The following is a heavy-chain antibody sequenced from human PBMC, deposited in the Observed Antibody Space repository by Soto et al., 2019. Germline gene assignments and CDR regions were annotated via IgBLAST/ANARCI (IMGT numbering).Heavy chain of an antibody. J-gene: IGHJ4*02. V-gene: IGHV1-69*13. CDR1: GGTFSSYA. Sequence: SVKVSCKASGGTFSSYAISWVRQAPGQGLEWMGGIIPIFGTANYAQKFQGRVTITADESTSTAYMELSSLRSEDTAVYYRARDHNDYGDYSLGYWGQGTLVTVSS. D-gene: IGHD4-17*01. CDR2: IIPIFGTA. CDR3: ARDHNDYGDYSLGY.